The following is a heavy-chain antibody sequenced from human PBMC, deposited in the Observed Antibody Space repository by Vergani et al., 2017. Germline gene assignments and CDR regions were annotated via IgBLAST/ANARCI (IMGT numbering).Heavy chain of an antibody. V-gene: IGHV4-59*01. D-gene: IGHD3-22*01. CDR2: IYYSGST. J-gene: IGHJ4*02. CDR1: GGSISSYY. CDR3: ARDPEYYYDSSGYYSFDY. Sequence: QVQLQESGPGLVKPSETLSLTCTVSGGSISSYYWSWIRQPPGKGLEWIGYIYYSGSTNYNPSLKSRVTISVDTSKKQFSLKLSSVTDAYTAVYYCARDPEYYYDSSGYYSFDYWGQGTLVTVSS.